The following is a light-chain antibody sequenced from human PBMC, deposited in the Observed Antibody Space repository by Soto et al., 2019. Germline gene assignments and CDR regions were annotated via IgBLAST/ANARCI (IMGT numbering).Light chain of an antibody. J-gene: IGKJ5*01. V-gene: IGKV3-11*01. CDR1: QSVSSY. Sequence: EIVLTQSPATRSLSPGGIATLSCSASQSVSSYLAWYQQKPGQAPRLLIYDASNRATGIPARFSGSGSGTDFTLTISSLEPEDLAVYYCQQRSNWPPITFGQGTRLEIK. CDR2: DAS. CDR3: QQRSNWPPIT.